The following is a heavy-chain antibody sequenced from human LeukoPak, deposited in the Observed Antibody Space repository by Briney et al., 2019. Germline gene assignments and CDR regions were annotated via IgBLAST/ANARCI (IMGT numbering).Heavy chain of an antibody. CDR2: INPNSGGT. CDR1: GYTFTSYY. D-gene: IGHD6-13*01. V-gene: IGHV1-2*02. Sequence: ASVKVSCKASGYTFTSYYMHWVRQAPGQGLEWMGWINPNSGGTNYAQKFQGRVTMTRDTSISTAYMELSRLRSDDTAVYYCARDAAKAQLAYFDYWGQGTLVTVSS. CDR3: ARDAAKAQLAYFDY. J-gene: IGHJ4*02.